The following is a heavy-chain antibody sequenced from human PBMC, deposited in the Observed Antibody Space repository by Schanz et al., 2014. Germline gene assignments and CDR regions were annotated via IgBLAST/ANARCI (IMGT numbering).Heavy chain of an antibody. CDR3: ARVKYCTITRCYRTETEGIYYMDV. J-gene: IGHJ6*03. D-gene: IGHD2-2*01. Sequence: EVQLVESGGGLIQPGGSLRLSCAASGFTFGDYAMTWVRQIPGKGLEWVSAISASGGTTYYADSVKGRFTISRDNSKNTLYLQMNSLRAEDTAVYYCARVKYCTITRCYRTETEGIYYMDVWGKGTTVTVSS. CDR1: GFTFGDYA. V-gene: IGHV3-23*04. CDR2: ISASGGTT.